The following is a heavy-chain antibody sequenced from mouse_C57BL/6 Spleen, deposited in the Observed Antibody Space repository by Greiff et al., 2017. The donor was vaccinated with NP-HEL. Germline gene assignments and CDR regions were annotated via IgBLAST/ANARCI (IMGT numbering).Heavy chain of an antibody. J-gene: IGHJ3*01. CDR1: GYTFTDYY. CDR2: INPNNGGT. D-gene: IGHD2-4*01. Sequence: EVQLQQSGPELVKPGASVKISCKASGYTFTDYYMNWVKQSHGKSLEWIGDINPNNGGTSYNQKFKGKATLTVDKSSSTAYMELRSLTSEDSAVYYCARWGYDYDGAYWGQRTLVTVSA. CDR3: ARWGYDYDGAY. V-gene: IGHV1-26*01.